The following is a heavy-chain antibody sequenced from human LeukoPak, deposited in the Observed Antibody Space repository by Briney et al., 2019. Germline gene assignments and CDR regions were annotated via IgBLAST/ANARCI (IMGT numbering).Heavy chain of an antibody. Sequence: SETLSLTCTASGGSISSYYWSWIRQPPGKGLEWIGYIYYSGSTNYNPSLKSRVTISVDTSKNQFSLKLSSVTAADTAVYYCARGGSTVTTDYWGQGTLVTVSS. CDR3: ARGGSTVTTDY. J-gene: IGHJ4*02. D-gene: IGHD4-17*01. CDR1: GGSISSYY. V-gene: IGHV4-59*01. CDR2: IYYSGST.